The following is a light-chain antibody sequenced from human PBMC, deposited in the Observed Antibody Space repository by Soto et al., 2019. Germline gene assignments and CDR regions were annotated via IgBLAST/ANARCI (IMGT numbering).Light chain of an antibody. J-gene: IGLJ2*01. CDR2: DVS. Sequence: QSALTQPASVPGSPGQSITISCTGTSSDVGGYKYVSWYQQHPGKAPKLMIYDVSNRPSGVSNRFSGSKSGNTASLTISGLQAEDEADYYCSSYTSTNTLVVFGGGTKLTVL. CDR3: SSYTSTNTLVV. V-gene: IGLV2-14*01. CDR1: SSDVGGYKY.